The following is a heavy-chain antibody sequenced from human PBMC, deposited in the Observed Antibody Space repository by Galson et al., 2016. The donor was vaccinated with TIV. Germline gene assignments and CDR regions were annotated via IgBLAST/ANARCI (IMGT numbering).Heavy chain of an antibody. D-gene: IGHD4-23*01. CDR2: IIPILGMT. CDR3: AKGYTDLTPGVDQ. Sequence: SVKVSCKASGGTFSTYTLSWVRQAPGQGLEWMGRIIPILGMTNYAQKFQGRVTITADKSTSTAYMELSSLRSEDTAVYYCAKGYTDLTPGVDQWGQGTLVTLSS. V-gene: IGHV1-69*02. CDR1: GGTFSTYT. J-gene: IGHJ4*02.